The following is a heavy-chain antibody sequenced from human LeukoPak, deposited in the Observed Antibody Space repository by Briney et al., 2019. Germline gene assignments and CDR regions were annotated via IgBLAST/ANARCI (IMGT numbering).Heavy chain of an antibody. V-gene: IGHV3-30*02. CDR3: ARDSGLRGWFDP. CDR1: GFTFSSYG. D-gene: IGHD4-17*01. CDR2: IRYDGSNK. Sequence: HPGGSLRLSCAASGFTFSSYGMHWVRQAPGKGLEWVAFIRYDGSNKYYADSVKGRFTISRDNAKNSLYLQMSSLRAEDTAVYYCARDSGLRGWFDPWGQGTLVTVSS. J-gene: IGHJ5*02.